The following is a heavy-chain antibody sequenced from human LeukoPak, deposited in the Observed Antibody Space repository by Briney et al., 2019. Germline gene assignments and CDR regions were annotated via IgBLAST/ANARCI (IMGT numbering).Heavy chain of an antibody. D-gene: IGHD2-2*01. CDR1: GFTFSSYA. Sequence: SGGALRLSCAASGFTFSSYAMSWVRQAPGEGLEWVSAISGSGGSTYYADSVKGRFTISRDNSKNTLYLQMNSLRAEDTAVYYCAILVVPAAMGGDAFDIWGQGTMVTVSS. J-gene: IGHJ3*02. CDR2: ISGSGGST. CDR3: AILVVPAAMGGDAFDI. V-gene: IGHV3-23*01.